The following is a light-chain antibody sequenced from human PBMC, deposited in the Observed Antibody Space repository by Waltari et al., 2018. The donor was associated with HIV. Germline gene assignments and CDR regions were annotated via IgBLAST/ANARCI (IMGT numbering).Light chain of an antibody. CDR2: QSS. CDR1: QSISAS. J-gene: IGKJ2*01. V-gene: IGKV1-5*03. Sequence: DIQLTQSPSTLSVAVGDRVIITCRASQSISASLAWYHQKPGQAPRLLISQSSVLEPGVPSRVSGSGSGTDFTLTINILQPDDFGTYYCQQSDTYYTFGQGTKLERK. CDR3: QQSDTYYT.